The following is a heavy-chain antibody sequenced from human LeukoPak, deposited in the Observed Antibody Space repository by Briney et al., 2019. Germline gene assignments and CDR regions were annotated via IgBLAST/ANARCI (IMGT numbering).Heavy chain of an antibody. CDR3: ASGRYNYFDY. V-gene: IGHV4-4*02. D-gene: IGHD3-10*01. J-gene: IGHJ4*02. CDR2: IYHSGST. Sequence: GSLRLSCAASGFTFSSNAMTCVRQPPGKGLEWIGEIYHSGSTNYNPSLKSRVTISIDKSNHQFSLKLSSVTAADTAIYYCASGRYNYFDYWGQGTLVTVSS. CDR1: GFTFSSNAM.